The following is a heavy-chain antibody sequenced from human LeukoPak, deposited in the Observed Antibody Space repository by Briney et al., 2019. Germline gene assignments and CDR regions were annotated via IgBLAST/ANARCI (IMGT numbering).Heavy chain of an antibody. V-gene: IGHV3-48*01. CDR1: AFTFSDYS. Sequence: GSLRLSCVASAFTFSDYSMNWVRQAPGKGLEWVSYISGRSSTIYYADSVKGRFTISRDNAKNSVYLQMNSLRAEDTAVYYCARDRITSGSYFFDYWGQGTLVTVSS. D-gene: IGHD1-26*01. CDR3: ARDRITSGSYFFDY. CDR2: ISGRSSTI. J-gene: IGHJ4*02.